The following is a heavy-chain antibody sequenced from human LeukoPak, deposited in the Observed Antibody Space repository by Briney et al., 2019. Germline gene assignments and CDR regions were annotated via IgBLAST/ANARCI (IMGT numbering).Heavy chain of an antibody. CDR1: GDIVSSNSAA. V-gene: IGHV6-1*01. Sequence: SQTLSLTCAISGDIVSSNSAAWSWVRQSPSRGLELLGRTYYRSKWYTAYAGSVRGRITINPDTSKNQFSLQLDSVTPEDTAVYYCASGFHSFYFDYWGQGTLVTVSS. J-gene: IGHJ4*02. CDR2: TYYRSKWYT. CDR3: ASGFHSFYFDY. D-gene: IGHD2-15*01.